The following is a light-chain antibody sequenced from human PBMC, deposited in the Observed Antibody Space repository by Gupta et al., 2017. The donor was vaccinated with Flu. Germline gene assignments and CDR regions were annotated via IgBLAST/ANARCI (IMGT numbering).Light chain of an antibody. Sequence: EIVSTQSPGSLSLSPGERTTLSFRASQTVSTYLGWYQQKPGQAPRLLIYDASNRANGIPGRFSGSGSGTDFTLTISILEDEDFAVYYCQHGTNWHSFGGGTKVEIK. V-gene: IGKV3-11*01. CDR3: QHGTNWHS. CDR2: DAS. CDR1: QTVSTY. J-gene: IGKJ4*01.